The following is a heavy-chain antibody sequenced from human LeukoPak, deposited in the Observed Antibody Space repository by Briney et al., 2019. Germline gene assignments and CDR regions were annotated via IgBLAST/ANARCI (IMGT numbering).Heavy chain of an antibody. J-gene: IGHJ4*02. D-gene: IGHD2-15*01. CDR3: AKRAGTIRYCSGGSCYQYYFDY. V-gene: IGHV3-23*01. CDR2: ISGSGGST. Sequence: GGSLRLSCAASGFTFSSYAMSWVRQAPGKGLEWVSAISGSGGSTYYADSVKGRFTISRDISKNTLYLQMNSLRAEDTAVYYCAKRAGTIRYCSGGSCYQYYFDYWGQGTLVTVSS. CDR1: GFTFSSYA.